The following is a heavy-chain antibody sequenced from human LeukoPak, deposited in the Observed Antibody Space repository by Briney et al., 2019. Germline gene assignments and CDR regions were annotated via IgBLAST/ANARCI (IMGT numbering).Heavy chain of an antibody. Sequence: SETLSLTCTVSGGSISSYYWSWIRQPPGKGLEWIGYIYYSGSTNYNPSLKSRVTISVDTSKNQFSLKLSSVTAADTAVYYCARVGALFSDEWPVSDYWGQGTLVTVSS. CDR1: GGSISSYY. CDR2: IYYSGST. CDR3: ARVGALFSDEWPVSDY. J-gene: IGHJ4*02. D-gene: IGHD3-16*01. V-gene: IGHV4-59*01.